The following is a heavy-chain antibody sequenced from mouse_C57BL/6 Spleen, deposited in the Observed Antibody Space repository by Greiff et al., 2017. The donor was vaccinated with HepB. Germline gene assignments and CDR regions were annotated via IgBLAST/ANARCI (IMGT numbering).Heavy chain of an antibody. Sequence: QVHVKQSGAELVRPGASVKLSCKASGYTFTDYYINWVKQRPGQGLEWIARIYPGSGNTYYNEKFKGKATLTAEKSSSTAYMQLSSLTSEDSAVYFCARDYSNYVMDYWGQGTSVTVSS. D-gene: IGHD2-5*01. CDR3: ARDYSNYVMDY. CDR1: GYTFTDYY. CDR2: IYPGSGNT. V-gene: IGHV1-76*01. J-gene: IGHJ4*01.